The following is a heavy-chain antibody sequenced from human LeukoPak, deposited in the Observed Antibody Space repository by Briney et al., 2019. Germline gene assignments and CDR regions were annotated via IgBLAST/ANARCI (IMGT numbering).Heavy chain of an antibody. CDR1: GFTFRSYG. CDR2: IWYDGSNK. CDR3: ARDGFSTSHAFDI. J-gene: IGHJ3*02. V-gene: IGHV3-33*01. Sequence: PGGSLRLSCAASGFTFRSYGMHWVRQAPGKGLEGVAFIWYDGSNKYCADSVKGRFTISRDNSKNTLYLQMDSLRAEDTAVYYCARDGFSTSHAFDIWGQGTMVTVSS. D-gene: IGHD3-3*02.